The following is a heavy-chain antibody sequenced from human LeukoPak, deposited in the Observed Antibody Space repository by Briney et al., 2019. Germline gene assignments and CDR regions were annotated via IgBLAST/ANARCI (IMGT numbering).Heavy chain of an antibody. J-gene: IGHJ4*02. Sequence: GASVKVSCKSSGYTFTSYDVNWVRQAPGQGLEWMGWMNPNSGNTGYAQKFQGRVTITRNTSISTAYMELSSLRSGDTAVYYCARDDTAMADYWGQGTLVTVSS. CDR3: ARDDTAMADY. V-gene: IGHV1-8*01. CDR1: GYTFTSYD. CDR2: MNPNSGNT. D-gene: IGHD5-18*01.